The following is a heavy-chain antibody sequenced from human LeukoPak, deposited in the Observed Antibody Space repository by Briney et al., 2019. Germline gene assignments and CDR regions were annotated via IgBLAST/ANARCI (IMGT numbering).Heavy chain of an antibody. CDR2: IYYSGGT. Sequence: SETLSLTCTVSGGSISSGDYYWSWIRQPPGKGLEWIGYIYYSGGTYYNPSLKSRVTISVDTSKNQFSLKLSSVTAADTAVYYCARDHPRKYSGSYHFDYWGQGTLVTVSS. CDR3: ARDHPRKYSGSYHFDY. V-gene: IGHV4-30-4*01. D-gene: IGHD1-26*01. CDR1: GGSISSGDYY. J-gene: IGHJ4*02.